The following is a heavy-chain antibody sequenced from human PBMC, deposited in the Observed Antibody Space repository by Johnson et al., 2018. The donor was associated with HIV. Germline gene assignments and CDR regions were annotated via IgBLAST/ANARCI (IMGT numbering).Heavy chain of an antibody. V-gene: IGHV3-23*04. CDR3: ARAGAVGFDAFDI. D-gene: IGHD6-19*01. Sequence: MQLVESGGGVVQPGRSLRLSCAASGFTFSSYAMSWVRQAPGKGLEWVSAISDSGSTYYADSVKGRFTISRDNSKNTLYLQMNSLRAEDTAVYYCARAGAVGFDAFDIWGQGTMVTVS. CDR1: GFTFSSYA. CDR2: ISDSGST. J-gene: IGHJ3*02.